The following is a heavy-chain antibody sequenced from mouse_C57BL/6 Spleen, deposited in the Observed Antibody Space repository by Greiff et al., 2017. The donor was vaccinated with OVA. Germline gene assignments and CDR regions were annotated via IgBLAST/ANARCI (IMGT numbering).Heavy chain of an antibody. J-gene: IGHJ4*01. CDR2: IDPSDSYT. V-gene: IGHV1-69*01. D-gene: IGHD1-1*01. CDR1: GYTFTSYW. CDR3: ARWDYGSSPRAMDY. Sequence: QVQLQQPGAELVMPGASVKLSCKASGYTFTSYWMHWVKQRPGQGLEWIGEIDPSDSYTNYNQTFKGKSTLTVDKSSSTAYMQLSSLTSEDAAVYYCARWDYGSSPRAMDYWGQGTSVTVSS.